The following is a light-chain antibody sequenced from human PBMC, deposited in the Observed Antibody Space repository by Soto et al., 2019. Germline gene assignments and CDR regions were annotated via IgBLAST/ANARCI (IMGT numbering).Light chain of an antibody. CDR2: AAS. CDR3: QKYNSAPT. J-gene: IGKJ3*01. V-gene: IGKV1-27*01. Sequence: DIQMTQSPSSLSASVGDRVTITCRASQGISNYLAWYQQKPGKVPKLLIYAASTLKSGVPSRFSGSGAGTEFTLTISSLQPEDVATYFCQKYNSAPTFGPGTIVDIK. CDR1: QGISNY.